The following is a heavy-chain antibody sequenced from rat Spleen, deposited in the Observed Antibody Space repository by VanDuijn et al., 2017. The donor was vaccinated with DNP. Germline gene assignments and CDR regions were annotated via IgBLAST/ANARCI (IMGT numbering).Heavy chain of an antibody. D-gene: IGHD1-11*01. CDR3: TRINYGGYPSYAMDA. Sequence: EVQLVETGGGLVQPGRSLKLSCVASGFTFSSYWMYWIRQAPGKGLEWISSINTDGGTAYYPDSVKGRFTVSRDNAKSTLYLQMNSLRSEDTATYYCTRINYGGYPSYAMDAWGQGASVTVSS. V-gene: IGHV5-58*01. CDR2: INTDGGTA. J-gene: IGHJ4*01. CDR1: GFTFSSYW.